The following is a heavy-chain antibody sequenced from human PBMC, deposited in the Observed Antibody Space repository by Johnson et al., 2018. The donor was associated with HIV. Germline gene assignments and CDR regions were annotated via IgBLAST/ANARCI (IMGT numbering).Heavy chain of an antibody. V-gene: IGHV3-30*04. Sequence: QVQLVESGGGVVQPGRSLRLSCAASGFTFSSYAMHWVRQAPGKGLEWVAVISYDGSNKYYADSVKGRFTISRDNSKNTLYLQMNSLRAEDTALYYCAKDLLGGNKGFYAFDIGGQGTMVTVSS. CDR3: AKDLLGGNKGFYAFDI. CDR1: GFTFSSYA. CDR2: ISYDGSNK. J-gene: IGHJ3*02. D-gene: IGHD4-23*01.